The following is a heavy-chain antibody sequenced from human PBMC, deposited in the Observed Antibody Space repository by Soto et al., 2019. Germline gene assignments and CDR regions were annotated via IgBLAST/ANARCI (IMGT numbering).Heavy chain of an antibody. Sequence: SLRLSCAASGFTFSSYAMHWVRQAPGKGLEWVAVISYDGSNKYYADSVKGRFTISRDNSKNTLYLQMNSLRAEDTAVYYCARDGRPKSYDILTGYGDYWGQGTLVTVSS. CDR1: GFTFSSYA. J-gene: IGHJ4*02. CDR2: ISYDGSNK. D-gene: IGHD3-9*01. V-gene: IGHV3-30-3*01. CDR3: ARDGRPKSYDILTGYGDY.